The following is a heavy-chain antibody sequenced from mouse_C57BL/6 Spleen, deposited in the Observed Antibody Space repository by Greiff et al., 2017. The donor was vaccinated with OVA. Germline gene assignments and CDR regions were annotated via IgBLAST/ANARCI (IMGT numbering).Heavy chain of an antibody. D-gene: IGHD1-1*01. CDR2: IDTSDSYT. CDR3: ARPSTVDWYFDV. V-gene: IGHV1-69*01. J-gene: IGHJ1*03. CDR1: GYTFTSYW. Sequence: VQLQQPGAELVMPGASVKLSCKASGYTFTSYWMHWVKQRPGQGLEWIGEIDTSDSYTNYNQKFKGQSTLTVDKSSSTAYMQLSSLTSEDSAVYYCARPSTVDWYFDVWGTGTTVTVSS.